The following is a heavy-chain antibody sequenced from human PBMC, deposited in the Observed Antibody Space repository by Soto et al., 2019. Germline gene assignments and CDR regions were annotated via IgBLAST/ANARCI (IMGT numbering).Heavy chain of an antibody. V-gene: IGHV3-30-3*01. D-gene: IGHD2-2*01. CDR1: GFPFSSYA. J-gene: IGHJ6*02. CDR2: ISYDGSNK. CDR3: ARDIQLRIYYYGMDV. Sequence: PGGSLRLSCAASGFPFSSYAMRWVRQAPGKGLEWVAVISYDGSNKYYADSAKGRFTISRDNSKNTLYLQMNSLRAEDTAVYYCARDIQLRIYYYGMDVWGQGTAVTAP.